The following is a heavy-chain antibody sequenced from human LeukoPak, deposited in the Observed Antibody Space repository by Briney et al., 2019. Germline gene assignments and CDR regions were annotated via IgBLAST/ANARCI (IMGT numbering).Heavy chain of an antibody. D-gene: IGHD6-19*01. Sequence: GGYLRLSCAASGFTFSSYAMHWVRQAPGKGLEWVAVISYDGSNKYYADSVKGRFTISRDNSKNTLYLQMNSLRAEDTAVYYCARAKVRSSGWLDAFDIWGQGTMVTVSS. CDR2: ISYDGSNK. V-gene: IGHV3-30-3*01. J-gene: IGHJ3*02. CDR1: GFTFSSYA. CDR3: ARAKVRSSGWLDAFDI.